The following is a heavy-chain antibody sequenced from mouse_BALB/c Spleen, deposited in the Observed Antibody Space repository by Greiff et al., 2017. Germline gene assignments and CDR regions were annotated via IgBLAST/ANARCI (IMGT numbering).Heavy chain of an antibody. CDR1: GFSLTSYG. V-gene: IGHV2-9*02. J-gene: IGHJ3*01. CDR3: ASYYYGSSYPFAY. D-gene: IGHD1-1*01. Sequence: LLKESGPGLVAPSQSLSITCTVSGFSLTSYGVHWVRQPPGKGLEWLGVIWAGGSTNYNSALMSRLSISKDNSKSQVFLKMNSLQTDDTAMYYCASYYYGSSYPFAYWGQGTLVTVSA. CDR2: IWAGGST.